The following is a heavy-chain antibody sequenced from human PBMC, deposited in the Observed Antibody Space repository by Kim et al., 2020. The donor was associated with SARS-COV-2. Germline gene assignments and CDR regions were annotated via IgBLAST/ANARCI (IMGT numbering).Heavy chain of an antibody. J-gene: IGHJ5*02. Sequence: SETLSLTCTVSGGSISSSSYYWGWIRQPPGKGLEWIGSIYYSGSTYYNPSLKSRVTISVDTSKNQFSLKLSSVTAADTAVYYCARHGRLLRFGEPRGAWFDPWGQGTLVTVSS. CDR2: IYYSGST. V-gene: IGHV4-39*01. D-gene: IGHD3-10*01. CDR1: GGSISSSSYY. CDR3: ARHGRLLRFGEPRGAWFDP.